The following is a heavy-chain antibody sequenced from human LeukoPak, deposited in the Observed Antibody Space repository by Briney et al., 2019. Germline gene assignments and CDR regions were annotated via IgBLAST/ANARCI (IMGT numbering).Heavy chain of an antibody. D-gene: IGHD5-24*01. Sequence: GGSLRLSCAASGFTFSSYAMTWVRQAPGKGLEWVSTISAVGGATYLADSVKGRFTISRDNSKNTLHLQMNSLRAEDTAVYYCAKDLDGYNQCYFAYWGQGTLLTVSS. CDR2: ISAVGGAT. CDR1: GFTFSSYA. CDR3: AKDLDGYNQCYFAY. J-gene: IGHJ4*02. V-gene: IGHV3-23*01.